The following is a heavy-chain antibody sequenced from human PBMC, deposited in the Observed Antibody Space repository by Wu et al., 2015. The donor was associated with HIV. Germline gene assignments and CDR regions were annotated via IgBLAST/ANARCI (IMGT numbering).Heavy chain of an antibody. CDR2: MKPITGNS. CDR1: GYTFNNYD. D-gene: IGHD3-3*01. Sequence: QVQLAQSGPEVKKPGASVKISCKASGYTFNNYDINWVRQASGQGLEWMGRMKPITGNSQSAQKFEGRVNMTRTSSARTAYMELTNLKSDDTAVYYCALLRFLEWLSQGDDHWGQGTLVTVSS. J-gene: IGHJ4*02. CDR3: ALLRFLEWLSQGDDH. V-gene: IGHV1-8*01.